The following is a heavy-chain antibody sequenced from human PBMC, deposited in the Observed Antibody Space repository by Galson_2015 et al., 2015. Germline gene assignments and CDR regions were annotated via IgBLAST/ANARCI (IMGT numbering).Heavy chain of an antibody. D-gene: IGHD2-2*01. CDR2: IYPGDSDT. V-gene: IGHV5-51*03. CDR1: GYSFTSYW. Sequence: QSGAEVKKPGESLKISCKGSGYSFTSYWIGWVRQMPGKGLEWMGIIYPGDSDTRYSPSFQGQVTISADKSISTAYLQWGSLKASDTAMYYCARGYCSSTSCSNYYYYGMDVWGQGTTVTVSS. CDR3: ARGYCSSTSCSNYYYYGMDV. J-gene: IGHJ6*02.